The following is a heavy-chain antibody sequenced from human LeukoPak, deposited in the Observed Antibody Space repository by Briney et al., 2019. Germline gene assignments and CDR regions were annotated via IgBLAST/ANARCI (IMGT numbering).Heavy chain of an antibody. J-gene: IGHJ3*02. CDR1: GFTSSSYW. Sequence: PGGSLRLSCAASGFTSSSYWMSWVRQAPGKGLEWVANIKQDGSEKYYVDSVKGRFTISRDNAKNSLYLQMNSLRAEDTAVYYCARDRYYDILTGYYNGAFDIWGQGTMVTVSS. D-gene: IGHD3-9*01. CDR3: ARDRYYDILTGYYNGAFDI. CDR2: IKQDGSEK. V-gene: IGHV3-7*01.